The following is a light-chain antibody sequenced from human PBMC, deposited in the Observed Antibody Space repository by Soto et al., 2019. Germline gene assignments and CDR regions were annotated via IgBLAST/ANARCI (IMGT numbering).Light chain of an antibody. CDR3: QQSYSAPLT. Sequence: DIQMTQSPSSLSASVGDRVTITCRASQSISRHLNWYQQKPGKAPNLLIYGASSLQSGVPSRISGSGSGTDFTLSISSLQPEDFATYYCQQSYSAPLTVGGGTKVDTK. CDR1: QSISRH. J-gene: IGKJ4*01. CDR2: GAS. V-gene: IGKV1-39*01.